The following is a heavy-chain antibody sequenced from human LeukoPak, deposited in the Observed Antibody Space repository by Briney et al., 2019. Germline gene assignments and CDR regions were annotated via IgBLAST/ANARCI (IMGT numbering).Heavy chain of an antibody. J-gene: IGHJ4*02. D-gene: IGHD2-8*02. Sequence: PGGSLRLSCVASGFTFSTFAMICVRQPPGKGLEWVSSIFPSGGEIHYADSVRGRFTISRDNSKSTLSLQMNSLRVEDTAIYYCATYRQVLLPFESWGQGTLVTVSS. CDR3: ATYRQVLLPFES. V-gene: IGHV3-23*01. CDR2: IFPSGGEI. CDR1: GFTFSTFA.